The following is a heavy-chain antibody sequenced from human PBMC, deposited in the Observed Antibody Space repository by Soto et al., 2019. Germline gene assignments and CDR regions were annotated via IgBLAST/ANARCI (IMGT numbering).Heavy chain of an antibody. CDR2: IYSNGDT. Sequence: EVQLVETGGGLIQPGGSLRLSCAASGFSVGSNYMTWVRQSPGKGLEWVSLIYSNGDTDYADSVKGRFSISRDNFKNTLYLQMNNLRAEDTAFYLCARKSVSSPVPEADGVWGRGTLVTVSS. D-gene: IGHD2-8*01. CDR3: ARKSVSSPVPEADGV. V-gene: IGHV3-53*02. J-gene: IGHJ4*02. CDR1: GFSVGSNY.